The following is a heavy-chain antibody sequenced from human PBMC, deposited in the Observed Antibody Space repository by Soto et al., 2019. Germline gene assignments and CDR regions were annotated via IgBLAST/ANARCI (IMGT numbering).Heavy chain of an antibody. V-gene: IGHV4-31*03. CDR1: GASVSSDNYY. Sequence: SETLSLTCTVSGASVSSDNYYWTWIRQHPGRGLEWIGYIYYSGSTYYNPSLRSRVAISINASENQFSLTLTSVTAADTAVYYCARVVPATHNDFWGQGTLVTVSS. CDR2: IYYSGST. J-gene: IGHJ4*02. D-gene: IGHD2-15*01. CDR3: ARVVPATHNDF.